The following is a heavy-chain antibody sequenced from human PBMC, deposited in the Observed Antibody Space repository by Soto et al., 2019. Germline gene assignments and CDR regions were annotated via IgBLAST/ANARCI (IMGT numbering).Heavy chain of an antibody. CDR2: ISYDGSNK. Sequence: QVQLVESGGGVVQPGRSLRLSCAASGFTFSSYGMHWVRQAPGKGLEWVAVISYDGSNKYYADSVKGRFTISRDNSKNTLYLQMNSLRAEDTAVYYCAKDESSLYYYDSSGPEDIWGQGTLVTVSS. J-gene: IGHJ4*02. D-gene: IGHD3-22*01. V-gene: IGHV3-30*18. CDR1: GFTFSSYG. CDR3: AKDESSLYYYDSSGPEDI.